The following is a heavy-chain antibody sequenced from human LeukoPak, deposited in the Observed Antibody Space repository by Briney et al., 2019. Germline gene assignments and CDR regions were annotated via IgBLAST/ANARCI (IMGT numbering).Heavy chain of an antibody. CDR2: ISGSGGST. Sequence: GGSLRLSCAASGFTFSSYAMSWVRQAPGKGLEWVSAISGSGGSTYYADSVKGRFTISRDTSKNTLHLQMNSLRAEDTAVYYCAKEIPGYSSSWYERGLDYWGQGTLVTVSS. D-gene: IGHD6-13*01. CDR3: AKEIPGYSSSWYERGLDY. CDR1: GFTFSSYA. J-gene: IGHJ4*02. V-gene: IGHV3-23*01.